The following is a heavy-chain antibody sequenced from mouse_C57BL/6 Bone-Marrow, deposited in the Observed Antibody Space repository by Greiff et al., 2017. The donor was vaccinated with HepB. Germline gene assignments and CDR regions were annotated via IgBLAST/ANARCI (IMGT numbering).Heavy chain of an antibody. V-gene: IGHV1-55*01. CDR1: GYTFTSYW. D-gene: IGHD4-1*01. CDR2: IYPGSGST. J-gene: IGHJ2*01. CDR3: ARSGKLGRYYFDY. Sequence: VKPGASVKMSCKASGYTFTSYWITWVKQRPGQGLEWIGDIYPGSGSTNYNEKFKSKATLTVDTSSSTAYMQLSSLTSEDSAVYYCARSGKLGRYYFDYWGQGTTLTVSS.